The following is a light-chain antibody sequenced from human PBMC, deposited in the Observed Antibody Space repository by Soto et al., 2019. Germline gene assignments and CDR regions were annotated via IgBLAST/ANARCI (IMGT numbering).Light chain of an antibody. V-gene: IGKV3-20*01. CDR3: QQYGSSLYT. CDR1: QSVSSSY. J-gene: IGKJ2*01. CDR2: GAP. Sequence: EMVLTQSPGTLSLSPGERATLSCRASQSVSSSYLAWYQQKPGQAPRLLIYGAPSRATGIPDRFTGSGSGTDFTLTISRLEPKDFTVYYGQQYGSSLYTFGQGKKREIK.